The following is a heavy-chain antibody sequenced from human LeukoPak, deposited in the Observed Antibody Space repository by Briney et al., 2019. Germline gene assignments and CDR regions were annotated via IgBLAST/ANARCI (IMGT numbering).Heavy chain of an antibody. CDR3: ARLRRSRLAEFDY. J-gene: IGHJ4*02. CDR1: GYSISSGYY. V-gene: IGHV4-38-2*02. D-gene: IGHD3-3*02. Sequence: SETLSLTCTVSGYSISSGYYWGWIRQPQGKGLEWIGSIYHSGRTCYNPSLKSRVTISVDTSKNQFSLKLTSVTAADTAVYYCARLRRSRLAEFDYWGQGTLVTVSS. CDR2: IYHSGRT.